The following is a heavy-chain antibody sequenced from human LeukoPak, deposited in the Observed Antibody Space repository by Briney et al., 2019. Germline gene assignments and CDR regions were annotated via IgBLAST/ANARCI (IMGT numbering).Heavy chain of an antibody. Sequence: DSVKVSCKASGYSFTSHDINWVRQATGQGLEWLGWMNPNSGNTGYAQKFQGRVTMTRNTSISTAYMELSSLRAEDTAVYYCARVHSSGYLTDIDYWGQGTLVTVSS. V-gene: IGHV1-8*01. CDR3: ARVHSSGYLTDIDY. D-gene: IGHD3-22*01. J-gene: IGHJ4*02. CDR1: GYSFTSHD. CDR2: MNPNSGNT.